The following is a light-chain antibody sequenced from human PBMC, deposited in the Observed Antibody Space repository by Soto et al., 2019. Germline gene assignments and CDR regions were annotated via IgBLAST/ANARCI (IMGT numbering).Light chain of an antibody. V-gene: IGKV1-5*01. CDR3: QQYKSYWT. J-gene: IGKJ1*01. CDR2: DAS. Sequence: IHMTHSPSTLSASFGDVVTITCRASQRISTWLAWYQQKPGKAPKLLISDASSLETGVPSRFSGSGSGTEFTLTINSLQPDDFATYYCQQYKSYWTFGQGTKVDIK. CDR1: QRISTW.